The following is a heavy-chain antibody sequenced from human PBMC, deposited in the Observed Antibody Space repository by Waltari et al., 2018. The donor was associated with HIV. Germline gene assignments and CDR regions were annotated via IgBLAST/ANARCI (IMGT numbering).Heavy chain of an antibody. CDR2: ISGTGVST. CDR1: GFTFSSYA. Sequence: EVQLLESGGGLVQPGGSLRLSCAASGFTFSSYALSWVRQAPGKGLEWVSAISGTGVSTYYADSVKGRFTISRDNSKNTLYLQMNSLRAEDTAVYYCAKGRELRKDAFDIWGQGTMVTVSS. CDR3: AKGRELRKDAFDI. V-gene: IGHV3-23*01. D-gene: IGHD2-21*01. J-gene: IGHJ3*02.